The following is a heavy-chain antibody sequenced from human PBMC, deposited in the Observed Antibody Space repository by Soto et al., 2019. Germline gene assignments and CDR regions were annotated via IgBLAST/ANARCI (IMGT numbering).Heavy chain of an antibody. CDR3: ARGYDSIGYYYYYMDV. J-gene: IGHJ6*03. D-gene: IGHD5-12*01. CDR1: GGTFSSYT. V-gene: IGHV1-69*02. CDR2: IIPILGIA. Sequence: GASVKVSCKASGGTFSSYTISWVRQAPGQGLEWMGRIIPILGIANYAQKFQGRVTITADKSTSTAYMELSSLRSEDTAVYYCARGYDSIGYYYYYMDVWGKGTTVTVSS.